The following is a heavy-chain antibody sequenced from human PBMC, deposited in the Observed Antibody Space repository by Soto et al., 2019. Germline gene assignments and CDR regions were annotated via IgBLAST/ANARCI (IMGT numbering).Heavy chain of an antibody. CDR1: GYSFTSYW. CDR2: IYPGDSDT. J-gene: IGHJ3*02. CDR3: ARFMIVSADAFDI. Sequence: GESLKISCKGSGYSFTSYWIGWVRQMPVKGLEWMGIIYPGDSDTRYSPSFQGQVTISADKSISTAYLQWSSLKASDTAMYYCARFMIVSADAFDIWGQGTMVTVSS. D-gene: IGHD3-22*01. V-gene: IGHV5-51*01.